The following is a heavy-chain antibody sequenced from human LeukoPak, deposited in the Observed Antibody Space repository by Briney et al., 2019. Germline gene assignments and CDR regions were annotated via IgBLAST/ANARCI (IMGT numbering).Heavy chain of an antibody. J-gene: IGHJ4*02. D-gene: IGHD3-10*01. Sequence: GASVKVSCKASGYTFTSYGISWVRQAPGQGLEWMGWISAHNGNTKNAQKVQGRVTMTTDTSTRTAYMELRSLRSDDTAVYYCARLLWFGELYIDYWGQGTLVTVSS. CDR3: ARLLWFGELYIDY. CDR1: GYTFTSYG. V-gene: IGHV1-18*01. CDR2: ISAHNGNT.